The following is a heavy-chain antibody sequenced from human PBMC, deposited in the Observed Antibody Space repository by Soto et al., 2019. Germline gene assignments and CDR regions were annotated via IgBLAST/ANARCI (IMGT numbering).Heavy chain of an antibody. J-gene: IGHJ6*03. CDR1: GDTFNNST. V-gene: IGHV1-69*08. CDR3: ASGKTQMTQDRMGFYYYMDV. D-gene: IGHD2-15*01. CDR2: VLPLLDAS. Sequence: QVQLVQSGAEVKKPGSSVKISCTASGDTFNNSTFTWVRRAPGQGLAWMGRVLPLLDASNYAEKFQERATITADKSTNTAYLELSGLKSEDSAIYYGASGKTQMTQDRMGFYYYMDVWGKGTTVTVSS.